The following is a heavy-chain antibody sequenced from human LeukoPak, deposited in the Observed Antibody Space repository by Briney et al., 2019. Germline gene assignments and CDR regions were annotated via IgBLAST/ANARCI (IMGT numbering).Heavy chain of an antibody. Sequence: SETLSLTCTVSGGSINDYYWTWIRQAPGKGLEWIGYISNSGTTDYNPSLKSRVTMSVDKSNNEFSLRLTSVTAADTAMYYCARVVRGAVTSNCFDPWGQGTLVTVS. D-gene: IGHD4-17*01. CDR2: ISNSGTT. J-gene: IGHJ5*02. V-gene: IGHV4-59*01. CDR3: ARVVRGAVTSNCFDP. CDR1: GGSINDYY.